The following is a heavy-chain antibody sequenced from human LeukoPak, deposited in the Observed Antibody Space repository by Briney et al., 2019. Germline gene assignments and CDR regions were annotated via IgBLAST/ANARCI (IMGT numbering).Heavy chain of an antibody. CDR2: INPNSGGT. Sequence: ASVKVSYKASGYTLTGYYMHWVRQAPGQGLEWMGWINPNSGGTNYAQKFQGRVTMTRDTSITTAYMELSRLRSDDTAVYYCAKWGFDFWSGHFGLDVWGQGTTVTVS. J-gene: IGHJ6*02. D-gene: IGHD3-3*01. V-gene: IGHV1-2*02. CDR1: GYTLTGYY. CDR3: AKWGFDFWSGHFGLDV.